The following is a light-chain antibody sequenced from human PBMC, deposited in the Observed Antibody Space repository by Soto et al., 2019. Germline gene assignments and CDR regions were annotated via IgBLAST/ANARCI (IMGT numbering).Light chain of an antibody. V-gene: IGKV3-20*01. CDR2: DAS. CDR3: QQYASSPLT. CDR1: QSVSSSY. Sequence: EIALTQSPGTLSLSPGERATLSCRASQSVSSSYLAWYQQKPGQAPRLLIYDASSRATGIPDRFSGSGSGTDFTLTISRLQPEDSAVYYCQQYASSPLTFGGGTKVELK. J-gene: IGKJ4*01.